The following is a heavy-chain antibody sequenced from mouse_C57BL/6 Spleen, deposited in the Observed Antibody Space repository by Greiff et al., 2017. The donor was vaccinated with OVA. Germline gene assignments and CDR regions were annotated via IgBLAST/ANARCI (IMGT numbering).Heavy chain of an antibody. J-gene: IGHJ4*01. V-gene: IGHV1-82*01. CDR3: ARPHYYGSSPYAMDY. Sequence: QVQLQQSGPELVKPGASVKISCKASGYAFSSSWMNWVKQRPGTGLEWIGRIYPGDGDTNYNGKFKGKATLTADKSSSTAYMQLSSLTSEDSAVYFCARPHYYGSSPYAMDYWGQGTSVTVSS. CDR1: GYAFSSSW. D-gene: IGHD1-1*01. CDR2: IYPGDGDT.